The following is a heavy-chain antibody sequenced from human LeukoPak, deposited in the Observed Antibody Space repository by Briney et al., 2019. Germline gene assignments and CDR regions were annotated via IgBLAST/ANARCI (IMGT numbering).Heavy chain of an antibody. CDR1: GGSFSGYY. CDR3: ARTYYYDSGGYLNHWFDP. J-gene: IGHJ5*02. D-gene: IGHD3-22*01. V-gene: IGHV4-34*01. Sequence: SETLSLTCAVYGGSFSGYYWSWIRQPPGKGLEWIGEINHSGSTNYNPSLKSRVTISVDTSKDQFSLKLSSVTAADTAVYHCARTYYYDSGGYLNHWFDPWGQGTLVTVSS. CDR2: INHSGST.